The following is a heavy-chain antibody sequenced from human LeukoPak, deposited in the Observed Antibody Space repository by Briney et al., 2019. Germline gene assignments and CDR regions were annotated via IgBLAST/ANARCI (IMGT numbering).Heavy chain of an antibody. J-gene: IGHJ4*02. CDR3: ARHSDGGGSYRRSFDY. V-gene: IGHV4-59*08. CDR2: IYYSGGT. Sequence: APLSITCTSSGGSISSYYWRWIRQPPGRGLEWVGYIYYSGGTNYNPSLKSRVTISVDTSKNQFSLKLSSVTAADTAVYYCARHSDGGGSYRRSFDYWGQGTLVTVSS. CDR1: GGSISSYY. D-gene: IGHD1-26*01.